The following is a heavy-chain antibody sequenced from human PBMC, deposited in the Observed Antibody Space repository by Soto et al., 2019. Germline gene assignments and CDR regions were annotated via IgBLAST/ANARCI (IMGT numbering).Heavy chain of an antibody. V-gene: IGHV3-7*05. CDR1: GFILSAYW. CDR2: INRDGSKK. CDR3: ARDVSPGNSSLYLDAFDI. D-gene: IGHD6-13*01. Sequence: EVQLEESGGDLVQPGGSLRLSCAASGFILSAYWMTWVRQAPGKGLGWVANINRDGSKKSYLDSVRGRFTISSDNVGNSLYLQMDSLRADDTTLYYCARDVSPGNSSLYLDAFDIWGQGTMVTVSS. J-gene: IGHJ3*02.